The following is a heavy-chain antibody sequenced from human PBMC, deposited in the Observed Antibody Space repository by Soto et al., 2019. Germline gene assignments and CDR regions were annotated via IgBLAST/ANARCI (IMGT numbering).Heavy chain of an antibody. D-gene: IGHD3-10*01. V-gene: IGHV3-23*01. CDR2: ISGSGGST. CDR1: GFTFSSYA. CDR3: AQPGPLWFGELLYYMDV. J-gene: IGHJ6*03. Sequence: EVQLLESGGGLVQPGGSLRLSCAASGFTFSSYAMSWVRQAPGKGLEWVSAISGSGGSTYYADSVKGRFTISRDNSKNTLYLQMNSQRAEDTAVYYCAQPGPLWFGELLYYMDVWGKGTTVTVSS.